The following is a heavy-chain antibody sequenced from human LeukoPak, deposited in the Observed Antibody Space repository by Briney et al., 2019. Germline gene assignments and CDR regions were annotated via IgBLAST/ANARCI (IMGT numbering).Heavy chain of an antibody. Sequence: GASVKVSCKASGYTFTGYYMHWVRQTPGQGLEWMGWISAYNGNTNYAQKLQGRVTMTTDTSTSTAYMGLRSLRSDDTAVYYCARVGVQDIVVVPAAIRGDYYYYYYMDVWGKGTTVTVSS. D-gene: IGHD2-2*02. J-gene: IGHJ6*03. CDR2: ISAYNGNT. V-gene: IGHV1-18*04. CDR3: ARVGVQDIVVVPAAIRGDYYYYYYMDV. CDR1: GYTFTGYY.